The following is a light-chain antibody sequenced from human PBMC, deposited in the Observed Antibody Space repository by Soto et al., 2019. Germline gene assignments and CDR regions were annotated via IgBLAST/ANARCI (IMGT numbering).Light chain of an antibody. CDR2: EVS. J-gene: IGLJ1*01. Sequence: QSVLTQPASVSGSPGQSITISCTGTSSDVGSYNLVSWYQQHPGKAPKLMIYEVSKRPSGVSNRFSGSKSGNTASLTISGLQAEDEADYYCCSYAGSSIXYVFGTGTKVTVL. V-gene: IGLV2-23*02. CDR1: SSDVGSYNL. CDR3: CSYAGSSIXYV.